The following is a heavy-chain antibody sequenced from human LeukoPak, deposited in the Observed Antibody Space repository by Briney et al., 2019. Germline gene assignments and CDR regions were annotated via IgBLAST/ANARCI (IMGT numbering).Heavy chain of an antibody. CDR3: AREPKIEVGATHFDY. D-gene: IGHD1-26*01. J-gene: IGHJ4*02. V-gene: IGHV3-21*01. CDR2: ISSSSSYI. CDR1: GFTFSSYN. Sequence: GGSLRLSCAASGFTFSSYNMNWVRQAPGKGLEWVSSISSSSSYIYYAHSVKGRFTISRDNAKNSLYLQMNSLRAEDTAVYYCAREPKIEVGATHFDYWGQGTLVTVSS.